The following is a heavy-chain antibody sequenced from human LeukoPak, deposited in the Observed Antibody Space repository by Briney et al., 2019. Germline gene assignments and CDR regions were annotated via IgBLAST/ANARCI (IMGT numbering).Heavy chain of an antibody. Sequence: ASVKVSCKASGYTFTSYGISWVRQAPGQGLEWMGGIIPIFGTANYAQKFQGRVTITADKSTSTAYMELSSLRSEDTAVYYCAREVSAVAGMGCGYWGQGTLVTVSS. J-gene: IGHJ4*02. D-gene: IGHD6-19*01. V-gene: IGHV1-69*06. CDR1: GYTFTSYG. CDR2: IIPIFGTA. CDR3: AREVSAVAGMGCGY.